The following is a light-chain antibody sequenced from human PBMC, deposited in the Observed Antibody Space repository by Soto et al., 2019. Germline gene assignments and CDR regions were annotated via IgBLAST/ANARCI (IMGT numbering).Light chain of an antibody. CDR3: CSYTSSSIRV. J-gene: IGLJ3*02. CDR1: SSDVGGYNH. V-gene: IGLV2-14*01. CDR2: EVR. Sequence: QSALTQPASVSGSPGQSITISCTGTSSDVGGYNHVSWYQQHPGKAPKLIIYEVRNRPSGVSNRLSGSKSGNTASLTISGLQADDEAYYYCCSYTSSSIRVFGGGTKLTVL.